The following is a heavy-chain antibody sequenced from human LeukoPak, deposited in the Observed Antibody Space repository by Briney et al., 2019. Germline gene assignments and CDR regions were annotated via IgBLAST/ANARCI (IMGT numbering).Heavy chain of an antibody. CDR2: VSDDGNKK. Sequence: GGSLRLSCAASGFTFSSYPMHWVRQAPGKGLEWVAVVSDDGNKKFDADFVKGRFTISRDNSKNTLYLQMNSLRGEDTAVYYCARGQLLLEGYFYHMDVWGEGTTVAVSS. V-gene: IGHV3-30-3*01. J-gene: IGHJ6*03. CDR3: ARGQLLLEGYFYHMDV. CDR1: GFTFSSYP. D-gene: IGHD2-2*01.